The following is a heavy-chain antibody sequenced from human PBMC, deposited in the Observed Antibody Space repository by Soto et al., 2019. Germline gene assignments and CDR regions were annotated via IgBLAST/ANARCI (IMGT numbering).Heavy chain of an antibody. D-gene: IGHD1-1*01. CDR3: AKLYWNPRYFDY. CDR1: GFTFSSVA. V-gene: IGHV3-23*01. CDR2: IADSGGST. J-gene: IGHJ4*02. Sequence: EVQLLESGGGLLQPGGSLRLSCAASGFTFSSVAMAWVRQAPGKGLEWVSSIADSGGSTDYADSVKGRFTISRDNSSNSLYLRLNSLRADDTAVYYCAKLYWNPRYFDYWGQGTRVTISS.